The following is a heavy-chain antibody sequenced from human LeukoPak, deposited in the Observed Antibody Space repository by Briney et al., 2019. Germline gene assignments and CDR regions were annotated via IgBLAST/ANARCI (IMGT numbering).Heavy chain of an antibody. CDR1: GYTFTGYY. Sequence: ASVKVSCKAPGYTFTGYYMHWVRQAPGQGLEWVGWINPNSGGTNYAQKFQGRVTMTRDTSITTAYMEVSRLRSDDTAVYYCARANYYDSSGGDVWGQGTTVNVSS. CDR3: ARANYYDSSGGDV. V-gene: IGHV1-2*02. D-gene: IGHD3-22*01. CDR2: INPNSGGT. J-gene: IGHJ6*02.